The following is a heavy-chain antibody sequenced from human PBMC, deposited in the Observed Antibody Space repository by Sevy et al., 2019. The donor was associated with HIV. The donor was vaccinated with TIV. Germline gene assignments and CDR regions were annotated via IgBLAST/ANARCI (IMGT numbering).Heavy chain of an antibody. D-gene: IGHD3-16*02. V-gene: IGHV3-23*01. CDR1: GFTFSSYA. CDR2: ISGSGGST. Sequence: GSLRLSCAASGFTFSSYAMSWVRQAPGKGLEWVSAISGSGGSTYYADSVKGRFTISRDNSKNTLYLQMNSLRAEDTAVYYCAAYYDYIWGSYRLDYWGQGTLVTVSS. CDR3: AAYYDYIWGSYRLDY. J-gene: IGHJ4*02.